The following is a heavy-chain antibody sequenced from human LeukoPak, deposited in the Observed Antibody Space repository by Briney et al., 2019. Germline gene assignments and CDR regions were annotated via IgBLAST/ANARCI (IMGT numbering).Heavy chain of an antibody. CDR2: INPNSGGT. V-gene: IGHV1-2*02. CDR3: ARVYDSRGYTLYYFDY. J-gene: IGHJ4*02. CDR1: GYTFTGYY. Sequence: GASVKVSCKASGYTFTGYYMHWVRQAPGQGLEWMGWINPNSGGTNYAQKFQGRVTMTRDTSISTAYMELSRLRSDDTAVYYCARVYDSRGYTLYYFDYWGQGTLVTVSS. D-gene: IGHD3-22*01.